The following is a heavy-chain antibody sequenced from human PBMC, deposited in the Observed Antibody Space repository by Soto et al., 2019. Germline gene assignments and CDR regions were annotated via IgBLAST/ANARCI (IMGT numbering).Heavy chain of an antibody. CDR2: INAGNGNT. CDR3: ARRRVGATYYFDY. V-gene: IGHV1-3*01. Sequence: ASVKVSCKASGYTFTSYAMHWVRQAPGQRLEWMGWINAGNGNTKYSQKFQGRVTITRDTSASTAYMELSSLRSEDTAVYYCARRRVGATYYFDYWGQGTLVTVSS. J-gene: IGHJ4*02. D-gene: IGHD1-26*01. CDR1: GYTFTSYA.